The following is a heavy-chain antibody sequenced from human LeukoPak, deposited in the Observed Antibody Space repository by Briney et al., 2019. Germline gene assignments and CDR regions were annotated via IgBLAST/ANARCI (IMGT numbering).Heavy chain of an antibody. J-gene: IGHJ4*02. CDR1: GFTFSSYW. CDR2: IKQDGSEK. CDR3: TRGDGY. Sequence: GGSLRLSCAASGFTFSSYWMNWVRQAPGKGLEWVANIKQDGSEKYYVDSVKGRFTISRDNARNSLFLQMSNLRAEDTAVYYCTRGDGYWGRGTLVTVSS. D-gene: IGHD2-21*02. V-gene: IGHV3-7*01.